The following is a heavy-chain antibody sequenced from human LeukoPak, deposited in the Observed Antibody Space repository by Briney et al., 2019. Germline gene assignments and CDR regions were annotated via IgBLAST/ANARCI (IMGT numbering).Heavy chain of an antibody. CDR2: ISGSGGST. Sequence: GGSLRLSCAASGFTFSSYAMSWVRQAPGKGLEWVSAISGSGGSTYYADSVKGRFTISRDNAKNTLYLQMNSLRAEDTAVYYCAKVWRLTTGYFDYWGQGTLVTVSS. D-gene: IGHD2-21*01. CDR3: AKVWRLTTGYFDY. J-gene: IGHJ4*02. V-gene: IGHV3-23*01. CDR1: GFTFSSYA.